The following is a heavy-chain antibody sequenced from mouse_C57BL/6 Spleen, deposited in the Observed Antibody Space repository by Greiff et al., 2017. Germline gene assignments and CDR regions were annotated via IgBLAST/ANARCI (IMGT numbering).Heavy chain of an antibody. Sequence: VQLQQSGPELVKPGASVKISCKASGYTFTDYYMNWVKQSHGKSLEWIGDINPNNGGTSYNQKFKGKGTLTVDKSSSTAYMELRSLTSEDSAVYYCARALYYDSWYFDVWGTGTTVTVSS. J-gene: IGHJ1*03. D-gene: IGHD2-4*01. CDR2: INPNNGGT. CDR3: ARALYYDSWYFDV. CDR1: GYTFTDYY. V-gene: IGHV1-26*01.